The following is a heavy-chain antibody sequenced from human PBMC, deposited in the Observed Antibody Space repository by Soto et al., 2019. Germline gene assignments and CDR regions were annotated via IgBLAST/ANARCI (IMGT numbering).Heavy chain of an antibody. CDR1: GFTFSSYW. Sequence: PGGSLRLSCAASGFTFSSYWMHWVRQAPGKGLVWVSRINSDGSSISYADSVKGRFTISRDNAKNTLYLQMNSLRAEDTAVYYCARSSSSWYLFFDYWGQGTLVTVSS. V-gene: IGHV3-74*01. D-gene: IGHD6-13*01. CDR3: ARSSSSWYLFFDY. CDR2: INSDGSSI. J-gene: IGHJ4*02.